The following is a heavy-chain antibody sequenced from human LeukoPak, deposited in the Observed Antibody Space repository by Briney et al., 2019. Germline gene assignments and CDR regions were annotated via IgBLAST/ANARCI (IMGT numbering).Heavy chain of an antibody. CDR2: ISNSSSYI. Sequence: GGSLRLSCAASGFTFSSYSMNWVRQAPGKGLEWVSSISNSSSYIYYADSVKGRFTISRDNAKNSLYLQMNSLRAEDTAVYYCARGGMVRGVIGVYWGQGTLVTVSS. D-gene: IGHD3-10*01. J-gene: IGHJ4*02. CDR1: GFTFSSYS. V-gene: IGHV3-21*01. CDR3: ARGGMVRGVIGVY.